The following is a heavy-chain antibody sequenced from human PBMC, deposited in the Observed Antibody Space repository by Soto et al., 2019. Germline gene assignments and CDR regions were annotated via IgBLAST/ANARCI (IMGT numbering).Heavy chain of an antibody. D-gene: IGHD3-22*01. CDR3: AKDLYPITMIVVVITHGMDV. V-gene: IGHV1-46*01. J-gene: IGHJ6*02. CDR2: INPSGGST. CDR1: GYTFTSYY. Sequence: ASVKVSCKASGYTFTSYYMHWVRQAPGQGLEWMGIINPSGGSTSYAQKFQGRVTMTRDTSTSTVYMELSSLRSEDTAVYYCAKDLYPITMIVVVITHGMDVWGQGITVTVSS.